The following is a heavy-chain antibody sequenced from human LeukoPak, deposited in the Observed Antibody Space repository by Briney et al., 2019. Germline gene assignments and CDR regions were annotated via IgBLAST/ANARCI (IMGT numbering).Heavy chain of an antibody. Sequence: GGSLRLSCAASGVTFSNDWMSWGRQVPGKRLEWLGLIKNKIDCPTTDYALTVQGRFTISRDNSKTTLCLQMNSLKTGDTDVYYCSKYNPYDALDYWGQGTLVTVSS. CDR1: GVTFSNDW. D-gene: IGHD1-1*01. J-gene: IGHJ4*02. CDR2: IKNKIDCPTT. V-gene: IGHV3-15*01. CDR3: SKYNPYDALDY.